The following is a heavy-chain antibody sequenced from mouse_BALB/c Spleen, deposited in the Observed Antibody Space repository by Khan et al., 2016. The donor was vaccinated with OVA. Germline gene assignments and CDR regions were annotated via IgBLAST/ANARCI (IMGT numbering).Heavy chain of an antibody. Sequence: QVQLQQPGAELVRPGASVKLSCKASGYTFTSYWMNWVKQRPGHGLEWIGRIDPSDSETHYNQMFKDKATLTVDKSSSTAYMQLSSLTSDDSAVYYCARREKYGYDPSWFAYWGQGTLVTVSA. CDR1: GYTFTSYW. CDR2: IDPSDSET. CDR3: ARREKYGYDPSWFAY. V-gene: IGHV1-61*01. D-gene: IGHD2-2*01. J-gene: IGHJ3*01.